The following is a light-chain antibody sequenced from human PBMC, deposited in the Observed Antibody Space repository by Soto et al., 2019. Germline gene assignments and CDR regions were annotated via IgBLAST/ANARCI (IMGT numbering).Light chain of an antibody. CDR2: AAS. CDR1: QGIRSD. V-gene: IGKV1-17*01. J-gene: IGKJ4*01. CDR3: LQHNSYPWLT. Sequence: EIQMTQSPSCLSGSVGDRVTITCRASQGIRSDLGWYQQKPGKAPKRLIYAASSLQSGVPSRFSGSGSGTEFTLTISSLQPEDFATYYCLQHNSYPWLTFGGGTKVEIK.